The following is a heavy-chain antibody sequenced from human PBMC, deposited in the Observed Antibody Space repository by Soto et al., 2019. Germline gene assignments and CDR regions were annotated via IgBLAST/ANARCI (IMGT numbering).Heavy chain of an antibody. CDR1: GGSFSGYY. V-gene: IGHV4-34*01. CDR3: ARGLITMVRDYMDV. D-gene: IGHD3-10*01. J-gene: IGHJ6*03. Sequence: SETLSLTCAVYGGSFSGYYWSWIRQPPGKGLEWIGEINHSGSTNYNPSLKSRVTISVDTSKNQFSLKLSSVTAADTAVYYCARGLITMVRDYMDVWGKGTTVTVS. CDR2: INHSGST.